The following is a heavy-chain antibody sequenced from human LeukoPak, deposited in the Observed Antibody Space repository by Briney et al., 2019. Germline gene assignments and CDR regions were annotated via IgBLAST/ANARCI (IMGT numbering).Heavy chain of an antibody. CDR1: GFTFSSYS. CDR3: ARDGDTAMAYYFDY. V-gene: IGHV3-21*01. J-gene: IGHJ4*02. CDR2: ISSSSSYI. Sequence: GRSLRLSCAASGFTFSSYSMNWARQAPGKGLEWVSSISSSSSYIYYADSVKGRFTISRDNSKNTLYLQMNSLRAEDTAVYYCARDGDTAMAYYFDYWGQGTLVTVSS. D-gene: IGHD5-18*01.